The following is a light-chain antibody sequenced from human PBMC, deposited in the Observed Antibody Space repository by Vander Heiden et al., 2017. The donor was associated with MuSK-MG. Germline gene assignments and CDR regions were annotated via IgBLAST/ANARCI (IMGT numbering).Light chain of an antibody. CDR2: AAS. J-gene: IGKJ5*01. Sequence: DIQMTQSPSSLSASVGDRVTITCRASQSISSYLNWYQQKPGKAPKLLIYAASSLQSGVPSRYSGSGSGTDLSLTISRLQPEDFATYYCQQSDSTPYTFGQGTRLEIK. V-gene: IGKV1-39*01. CDR1: QSISSY. CDR3: QQSDSTPYT.